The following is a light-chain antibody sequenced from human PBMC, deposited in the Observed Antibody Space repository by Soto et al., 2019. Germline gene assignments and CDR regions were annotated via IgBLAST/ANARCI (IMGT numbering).Light chain of an antibody. J-gene: IGKJ1*01. Sequence: QLTQSPSTLSASVGDRVTITCRASPGSSTSFAWYQHKPGKPPKLLIYESPKLHSGVPSRFRGSGPGTEVSLTITSLLPEDSATYYCQQLNFDSWPLGQGTKVDIK. V-gene: IGKV1-9*01. CDR3: QQLNFDSWP. CDR2: ESP. CDR1: PGSSTS.